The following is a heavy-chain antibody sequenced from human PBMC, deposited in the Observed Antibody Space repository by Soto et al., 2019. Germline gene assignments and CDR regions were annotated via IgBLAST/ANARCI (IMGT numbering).Heavy chain of an antibody. Sequence: EVHLVESGGGLVQPGGSLRLSCAVSGFTFSNFWMSWVRQAPGKGPEWVANIKHDGSEQYYVDSVKGRFTISRDNAKNSVSLQMNSLRGDDTAVYACSSEGDCSGGGCYNGLKNWGQGTLVTVSS. CDR1: GFTFSNFW. CDR2: IKHDGSEQ. V-gene: IGHV3-7*01. D-gene: IGHD2-15*01. CDR3: SSEGDCSGGGCYNGLKN. J-gene: IGHJ4*02.